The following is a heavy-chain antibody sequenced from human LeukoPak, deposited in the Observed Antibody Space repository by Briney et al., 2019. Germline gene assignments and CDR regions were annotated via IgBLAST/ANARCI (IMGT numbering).Heavy chain of an antibody. CDR2: IYPGDSDT. CDR3: ARLGDDSSGYYYFDY. V-gene: IGHV5-51*01. J-gene: IGHJ4*02. D-gene: IGHD3-22*01. Sequence: GESLKISCQGSGYSFTSYWIGWVRQMPGKGLEWMGIIYPGDSDTRYSPSFQGQVTISADKSISTAYLQWSSLKASDTAMYYCARLGDDSSGYYYFDYWGQGTLVTVSS. CDR1: GYSFTSYW.